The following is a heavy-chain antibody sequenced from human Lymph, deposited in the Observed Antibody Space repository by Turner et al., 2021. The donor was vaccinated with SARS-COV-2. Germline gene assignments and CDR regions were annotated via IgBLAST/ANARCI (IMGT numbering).Heavy chain of an antibody. V-gene: IGHV1-2*02. Sequence: QVQLVQSGAAVKKPGASVKVSCKASGYTFTGYYIHWVRQAPGQGLEWMGWINPNSGGTNYALRFQGRVTMTRDTSLSTAYMQLSRLRSDDTAVYYCARSRDLQSMVRGVDPFDYWGQGTLVTVSS. CDR2: INPNSGGT. CDR1: GYTFTGYY. CDR3: ARSRDLQSMVRGVDPFDY. J-gene: IGHJ4*02. D-gene: IGHD3-10*01.